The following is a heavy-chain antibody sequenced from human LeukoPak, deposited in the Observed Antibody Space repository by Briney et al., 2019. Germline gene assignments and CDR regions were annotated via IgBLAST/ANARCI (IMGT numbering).Heavy chain of an antibody. CDR1: GSTFSSYG. CDR2: IWYDGSNR. D-gene: IGHD1-26*01. V-gene: IGHV3-33*06. J-gene: IGHJ4*02. Sequence: GGSLRLSCAASGSTFSSYGMHWVRQAPGKGLEGVAVIWYDGSNRYYADSMKGRFTISRDNSKNTLYLQMNSLRAEDTAVYYCAKELVGATNGAFDYWGQGTLVTVSS. CDR3: AKELVGATNGAFDY.